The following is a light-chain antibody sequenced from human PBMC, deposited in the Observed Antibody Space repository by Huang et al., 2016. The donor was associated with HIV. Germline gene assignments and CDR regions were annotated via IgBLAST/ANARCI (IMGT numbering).Light chain of an antibody. Sequence: AIRITQSPSSLSASTGDKVSITCRARQDINTYLAWYQQKPGKHPSLLIYATSTLQSGVPARFSGSGSGTDFTLTITHLQSEDFATYYCQQYYSFPLTFGQGSQVEV. CDR2: ATS. J-gene: IGKJ1*01. CDR3: QQYYSFPLT. V-gene: IGKV1-8*01. CDR1: QDINTY.